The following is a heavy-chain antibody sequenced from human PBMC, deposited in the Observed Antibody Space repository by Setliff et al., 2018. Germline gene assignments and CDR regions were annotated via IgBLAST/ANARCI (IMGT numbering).Heavy chain of an antibody. Sequence: ASETLSLTCSVSGASITSGGFYWTWIRQPAGKGLEWIGHISPSGSTTYNPSVKSRVTISVDTSKNQFSLNLTSVTAADTAVYYCAREGFYCTNGVCYRPFDYWGQGTLVTVSS. CDR3: AREGFYCTNGVCYRPFDY. V-gene: IGHV4-61*09. CDR1: GASITSGGFY. CDR2: ISPSGST. J-gene: IGHJ4*02. D-gene: IGHD2-8*01.